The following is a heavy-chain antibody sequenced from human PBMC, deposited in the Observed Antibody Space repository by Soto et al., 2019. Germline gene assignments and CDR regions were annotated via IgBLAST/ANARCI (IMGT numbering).Heavy chain of an antibody. CDR3: ARSPGVGVRGAY. CDR1: GFTFSADN. CDR2: ISTGSWHI. J-gene: IGHJ4*02. D-gene: IGHD3-16*01. V-gene: IGHV3-21*01. Sequence: RLSCGGSGFTFSADNINWVRQAPGKGLEWVSSISTGSWHIYQPDSMKGRFTISRDDAKNSVYLQMNSLRAEDTAVYYCARSPGVGVRGAYWGQGTLVTVSS.